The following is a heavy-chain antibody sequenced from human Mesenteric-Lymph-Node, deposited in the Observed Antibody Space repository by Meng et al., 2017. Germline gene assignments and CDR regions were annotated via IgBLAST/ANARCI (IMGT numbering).Heavy chain of an antibody. D-gene: IGHD2-21*02. CDR1: GYSFTTYG. CDR3: AKSSLHAGTLYFDS. CDR2: VNAASGNT. Sequence: QVQLVQSGAEVKNPGASLKVSCKTSGYSFTTYGIHWVRQAPGQSLEWMGWVNAASGNTRYSQKFQDRVTINRDTSASSAYMEVSSLRSEDTAVYYCAKSSLHAGTLYFDSWGQGTLVTVSS. V-gene: IGHV1-3*01. J-gene: IGHJ4*02.